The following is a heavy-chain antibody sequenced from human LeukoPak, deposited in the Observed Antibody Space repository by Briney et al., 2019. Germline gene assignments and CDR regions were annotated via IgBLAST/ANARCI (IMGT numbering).Heavy chain of an antibody. Sequence: SQTLSLTCTVSGGSISSGGYYWSWIPQHPGQGLEWIGYIYYSGSTNYNPSLKSRVTISLDTSKNQFSLKLSSVTAADTAVYSCASMTLLVDDNCHGMDVGGKGSTVTVS. CDR2: IYYSGST. D-gene: IGHD1-1*01. CDR1: GGSISSGGYY. V-gene: IGHV4-31*03. CDR3: ASMTLLVDDNCHGMDV. J-gene: IGHJ6*04.